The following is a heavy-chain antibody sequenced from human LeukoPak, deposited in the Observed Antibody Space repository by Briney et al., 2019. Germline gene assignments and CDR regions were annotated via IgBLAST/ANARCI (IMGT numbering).Heavy chain of an antibody. V-gene: IGHV1-69*05. CDR2: IIPIFGTA. D-gene: IGHD1-26*01. CDR3: ASGRGVGATTNYYYYMDV. J-gene: IGHJ6*03. CDR1: GGTISSYA. Sequence: GASAKVSCKAYGGTISSYAISWVRQAPGQGLEWMGGIIPIFGTANYAQKFQGRVTITTDESTSTAYMELSSLRSEDTAVYYCASGRGVGATTNYYYYMDVWGKGTTVTVSS.